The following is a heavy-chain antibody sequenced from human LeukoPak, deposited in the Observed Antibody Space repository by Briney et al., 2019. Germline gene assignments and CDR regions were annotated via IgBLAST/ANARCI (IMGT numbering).Heavy chain of an antibody. CDR1: GGSFSGYY. CDR2: INHSGST. V-gene: IGHV4-34*01. Sequence: SETLSLTCAVYGGSFSGYYWSWIRRPPGKGLEWIGEINHSGSTNYNPSLKSRVTISVDTSKNQFSLKLSSVTAADTAVYYCARGRWLQFEYYYYGMDVWGQGTTVTVSS. J-gene: IGHJ6*02. D-gene: IGHD5-12*01. CDR3: ARGRWLQFEYYYYGMDV.